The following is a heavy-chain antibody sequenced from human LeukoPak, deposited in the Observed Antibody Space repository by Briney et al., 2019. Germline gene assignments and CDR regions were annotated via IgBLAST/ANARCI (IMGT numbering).Heavy chain of an antibody. CDR2: IYYSRSP. CDR1: GGSISSDY. V-gene: IGHV4-59*08. J-gene: IGHJ2*01. CDR3: ARRGDGGFWYFDL. Sequence: SETLSPTCAVSGGSISSDYWNWIRQPPGKGLEWVGYIYYSRSPNYNPSLKSRVTISIDTSKNQFSLKLSSVTAADTAVYYCARRGDGGFWYFDLWGRGTLVTVSS. D-gene: IGHD3-16*01.